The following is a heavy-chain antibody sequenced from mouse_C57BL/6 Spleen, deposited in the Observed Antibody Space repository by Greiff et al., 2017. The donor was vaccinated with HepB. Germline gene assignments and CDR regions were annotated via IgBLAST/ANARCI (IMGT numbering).Heavy chain of an antibody. V-gene: IGHV5-4*01. D-gene: IGHD1-1*01. CDR3: ARDTTVVPYFDY. CDR1: GFTFSSYA. J-gene: IGHJ2*01. CDR2: ISDGGSYT. Sequence: EVHLVESGGGLVKPGGSLKLSCAASGFTFSSYAMSWVRQTPEKRLEWVATISDGGSYTYYPDNVKGRFTISRDNAKNNLYLQMSHLKSEDTAMYYCARDTTVVPYFDYWGQGTTLTVSS.